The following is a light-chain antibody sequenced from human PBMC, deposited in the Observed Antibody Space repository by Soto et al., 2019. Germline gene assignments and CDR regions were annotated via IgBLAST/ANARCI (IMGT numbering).Light chain of an antibody. V-gene: IGKV3-11*01. CDR3: QQRNDCVT. CDR1: QSIRNY. CDR2: DAS. J-gene: IGKJ4*01. Sequence: EVVLTQSPATLSLSPGERATLSCRASQSIRNYLAWYQQKPGQAPRLLIYDASNRATGIPARFSGSGSGTDFILTISSLEPEDSGEYYCQQRNDCVTFGGGTKVEIK.